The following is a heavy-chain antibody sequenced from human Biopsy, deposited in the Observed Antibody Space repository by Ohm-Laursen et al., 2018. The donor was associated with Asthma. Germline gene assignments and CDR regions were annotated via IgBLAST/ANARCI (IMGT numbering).Heavy chain of an antibody. J-gene: IGHJ4*02. Sequence: SLRLSCTASGFTVSRDYMFWVRQAPGKGLEWVSVIYSGGTSHTADSVRGRFTISRDYSKNTLYLQMHSLRAEDTAVYYCARGGSSGWSQYYFDYWGQGTLVTVSS. V-gene: IGHV3-53*01. CDR2: IYSGGTS. D-gene: IGHD6-19*01. CDR3: ARGGSSGWSQYYFDY. CDR1: GFTVSRDY.